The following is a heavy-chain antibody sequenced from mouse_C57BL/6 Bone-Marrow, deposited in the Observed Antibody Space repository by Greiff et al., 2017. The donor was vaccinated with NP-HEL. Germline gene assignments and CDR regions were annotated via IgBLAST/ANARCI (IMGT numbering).Heavy chain of an antibody. CDR3: ARDDYDYFDY. Sequence: VQLQQSGPVLVKPGASVKMSCKASGYTFTDYYMNWVKQSHGKSLEWIGVIHPYNGGTSYNQKFKGKATLTVDKSSSTAYMELNSLTSEDSAVYYCARDDYDYFDYWGQGTTLTVSA. CDR2: IHPYNGGT. V-gene: IGHV1-19*01. D-gene: IGHD2-4*01. CDR1: GYTFTDYY. J-gene: IGHJ2*01.